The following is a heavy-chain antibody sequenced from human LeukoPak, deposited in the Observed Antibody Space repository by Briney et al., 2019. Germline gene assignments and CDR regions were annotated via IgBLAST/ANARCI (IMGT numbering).Heavy chain of an antibody. CDR1: GGSISSSNW. CDR3: ASWARDSSSWFHFDY. CDR2: IFHSGST. Sequence: PSETLSLTCAVSGGSISSSNWWSWVRQPPGKGLEWIGEIFHSGSTNYDPSLKSRVTISVDTSKNQFSLKLSSVTAADTAVYYCASWARDSSSWFHFDYWGQGTLVTVSS. J-gene: IGHJ4*02. V-gene: IGHV4-4*02. D-gene: IGHD6-13*01.